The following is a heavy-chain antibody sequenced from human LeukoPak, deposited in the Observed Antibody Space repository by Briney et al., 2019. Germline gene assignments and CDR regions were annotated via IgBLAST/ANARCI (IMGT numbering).Heavy chain of an antibody. CDR3: ARVQQQLVRGVLVLDTWFDP. D-gene: IGHD6-13*01. Sequence: SETLSLTCTVSGGSISSYYWSWIRQPAGKGLEWIGRIYTSGSTNYNPSLKSRVTMSVDTSKNQFSLKLSSVTAADTAVYYCARVQQQLVRGVLVLDTWFDPWGQGTLVTVSS. CDR1: GGSISSYY. J-gene: IGHJ5*02. CDR2: IYTSGST. V-gene: IGHV4-4*07.